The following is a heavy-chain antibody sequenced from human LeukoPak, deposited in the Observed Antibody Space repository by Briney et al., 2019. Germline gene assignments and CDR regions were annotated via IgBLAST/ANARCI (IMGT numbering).Heavy chain of an antibody. D-gene: IGHD1-26*01. CDR3: ARDPTLIVGATAYNWFDP. Sequence: GASVKVSCKASGYTFTGYYMHWVRHAPRQGREWMGWICAYNGNTNYAQKLQGRVTMTTDTSTSTAYMELRSLRSDDTAVYYCARDPTLIVGATAYNWFDPWGQGTLVTVSS. CDR2: ICAYNGNT. J-gene: IGHJ5*02. CDR1: GYTFTGYY. V-gene: IGHV1-18*04.